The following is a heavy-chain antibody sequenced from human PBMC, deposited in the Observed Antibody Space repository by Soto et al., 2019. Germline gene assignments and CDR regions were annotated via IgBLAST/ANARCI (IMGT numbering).Heavy chain of an antibody. V-gene: IGHV4-39*01. J-gene: IGHJ4*02. CDR2: LSHSGNT. CDR3: ARHMDYNILTGYLD. D-gene: IGHD3-9*01. Sequence: QLQLQESGPGLLKPSETLSLTCSVSGASTSSTIHYWGWIRQPPGKGLEWLGSLSHSGNTHYNPSLKSRLIISADNSKNQFSLTLTTVTPADTAVYFCARHMDYNILTGYLDWGQGTLVTVSS. CDR1: GASTSSTIHY.